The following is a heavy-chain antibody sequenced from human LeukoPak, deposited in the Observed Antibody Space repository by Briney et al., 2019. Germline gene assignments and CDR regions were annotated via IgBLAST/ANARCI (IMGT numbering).Heavy chain of an antibody. CDR2: ISGSGGST. J-gene: IGHJ5*02. D-gene: IGHD5-24*01. Sequence: GGSLRLSCAASGFTFSSYAMSWVRQAPGKGLEWVSAISGSGGSTYYADSVKGRFTISRDNSKNTLYLQMNSLRAEDTAVYYCAKDPMATIIGWFDPWAREPWSPSPQ. CDR3: AKDPMATIIGWFDP. V-gene: IGHV3-23*01. CDR1: GFTFSSYA.